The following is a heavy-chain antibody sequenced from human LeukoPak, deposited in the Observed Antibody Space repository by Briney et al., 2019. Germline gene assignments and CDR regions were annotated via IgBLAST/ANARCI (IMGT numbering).Heavy chain of an antibody. D-gene: IGHD3-10*01. CDR2: SSTYNGNA. CDR3: ARETYYGAGTFGF. CDR1: GFSYANFV. Sequence: GASVKVSCKPSGFSYANFVMNWLRQAPGEGLEWLGWSSTYNGNAKYAQRVKGRVSMTTDTSTSTAYVELRSLTSDYTGVYYCARETYYGAGTFGFWGQGTLVTVSS. V-gene: IGHV1-18*01. J-gene: IGHJ4*02.